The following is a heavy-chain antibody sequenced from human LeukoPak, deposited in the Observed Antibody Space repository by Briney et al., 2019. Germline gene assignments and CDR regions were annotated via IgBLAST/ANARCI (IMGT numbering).Heavy chain of an antibody. CDR1: GGSINSYY. CDR2: IYYSRST. CDR3: ARVTGYMIEDYFDY. V-gene: IGHV4-59*01. Sequence: SETLSLTCTVSGGSINSYYWSWIRQPPGKGLEWIGYIYYSRSTNYKPSLKSRVPISVETSKNQFSLKLRSVTAADTAVYYCARVTGYMIEDYFDYWGQGTLVTVSS. J-gene: IGHJ4*02. D-gene: IGHD3-22*01.